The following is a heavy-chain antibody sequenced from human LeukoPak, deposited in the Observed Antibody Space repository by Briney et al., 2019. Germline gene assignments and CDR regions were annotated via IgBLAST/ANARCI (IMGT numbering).Heavy chain of an antibody. J-gene: IGHJ4*02. CDR3: ARDGHGGNSFDY. Sequence: ASVKVSCKGFGYTFTGYYMHWVRQAPGQGLEWMGWINANSGGTDYAQKFQDRVTMTRDASISTAYMELSRLTSDDTAVYYCARDGHGGNSFDYWGQGTLVTVSS. D-gene: IGHD4-23*01. V-gene: IGHV1-2*02. CDR2: INANSGGT. CDR1: GYTFTGYY.